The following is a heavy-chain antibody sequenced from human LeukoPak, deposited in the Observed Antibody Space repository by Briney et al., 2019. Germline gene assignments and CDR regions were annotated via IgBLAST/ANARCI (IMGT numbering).Heavy chain of an antibody. J-gene: IGHJ4*02. CDR3: VTSRATTGSFRGVLDY. D-gene: IGHD1-26*01. CDR2: FDPEDGEA. CDR1: GYTLSELS. V-gene: IGHV1-24*01. Sequence: GASVKVSCKISGYTLSELSIHWVRQTPGKGLEWMGGFDPEDGEATYAQQFQGRVTVTADTSSDTAYMELSSLRSEDTAVYYCVTSRATTGSFRGVLDYWGQGTLVTVSS.